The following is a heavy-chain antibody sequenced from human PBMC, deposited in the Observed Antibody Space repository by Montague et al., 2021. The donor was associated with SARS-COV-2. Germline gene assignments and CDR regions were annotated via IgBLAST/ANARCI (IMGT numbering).Heavy chain of an antibody. Sequence: SETLSLTCTVSGXSTSCPNCYWGWIRQPPGKGLDWIGTIYNSGTTYYNPSLKSRLTISIDTSKNHFSLKLPSVTAADTAVYYCARHRNYGDHSLDNWFHPWGQGTLVTVSS. J-gene: IGHJ5*02. CDR2: IYNSGTT. CDR1: GXSTSCPNCY. CDR3: ARHRNYGDHSLDNWFHP. D-gene: IGHD4-17*01. V-gene: IGHV4-39*01.